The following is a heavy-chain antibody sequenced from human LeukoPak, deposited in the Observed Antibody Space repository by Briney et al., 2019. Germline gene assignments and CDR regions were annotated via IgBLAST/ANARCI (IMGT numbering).Heavy chain of an antibody. V-gene: IGHV3-21*01. CDR2: ISSSSSYI. CDR3: ARAHNWKYGTFDY. D-gene: IGHD1-20*01. J-gene: IGHJ4*02. CDR1: GFTFSSYS. Sequence: GSLRLSCAASGFTFSSYSMNWVRQAPGKGLEWVSCISSSSSYIYNADSVKGRFTISRDNAKNSLYLQMNSLRVEDTAVYYCARAHNWKYGTFDYWGQGTLVTVSS.